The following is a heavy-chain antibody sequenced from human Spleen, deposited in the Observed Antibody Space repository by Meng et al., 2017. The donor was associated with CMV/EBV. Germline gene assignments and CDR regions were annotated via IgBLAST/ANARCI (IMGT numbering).Heavy chain of an antibody. CDR1: GFTFSSYG. Sequence: GGSLRLSCAASGFTFSSYGMHWVRQAPGKGLEWVAVIWYDGSNRYYADSVKGRFTISRDNSKNTLYLQMNSLRAEDTAVYYCAKDKRGDYGFFDYWGQGTLVTVSS. V-gene: IGHV3-33*06. D-gene: IGHD4-17*01. J-gene: IGHJ4*02. CDR2: IWYDGSNR. CDR3: AKDKRGDYGFFDY.